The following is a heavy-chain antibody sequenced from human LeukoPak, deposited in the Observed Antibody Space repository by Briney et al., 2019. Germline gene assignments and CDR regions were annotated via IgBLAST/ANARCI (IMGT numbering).Heavy chain of an antibody. J-gene: IGHJ5*02. CDR2: INHIGST. D-gene: IGHD2-8*02. CDR1: GGSFSTFY. V-gene: IGHV4-34*01. Sequence: SETLSLTCAVYGGSFSTFYWTWIRQTPGKGLEWIGQINHIGSTIYNPSLKSRVTMSADTSKNQFSLKVTSVTAADTAVYYCARGGHCTSDDCYKWFDPWGQGTPVTVTS. CDR3: ARGGHCTSDDCYKWFDP.